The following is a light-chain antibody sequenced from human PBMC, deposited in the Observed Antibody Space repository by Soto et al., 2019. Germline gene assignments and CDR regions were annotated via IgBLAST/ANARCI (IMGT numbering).Light chain of an antibody. V-gene: IGKV3-20*01. CDR1: QSVSSSY. CDR3: QQYGSSPPDT. Sequence: EIVLTQSPGTLSLSPGERATLSCRASQSVSSSYLAWYQQKTGQAPRLLIYGASSRATGIPDRFSGSGSGTEFTLTISRLEPEDFAVYYCQQYGSSPPDTFGQGTRLEIK. J-gene: IGKJ5*01. CDR2: GAS.